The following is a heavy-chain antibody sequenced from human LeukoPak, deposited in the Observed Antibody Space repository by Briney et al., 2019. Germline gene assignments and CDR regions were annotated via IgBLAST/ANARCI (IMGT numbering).Heavy chain of an antibody. J-gene: IGHJ4*02. V-gene: IGHV3-30*02. Sequence: GGSLSLSCATSGLTVNNYGMHWVRQAPGKGLEWVTFVRFDGSYQLYTDSVKGRFTISRDNSKSTLYLQMTSLRPEDTALYYCAKDRTFEEYSFDFWGQGTLVTVSS. D-gene: IGHD3-10*01. CDR3: AKDRTFEEYSFDF. CDR2: VRFDGSYQ. CDR1: GLTVNNYG.